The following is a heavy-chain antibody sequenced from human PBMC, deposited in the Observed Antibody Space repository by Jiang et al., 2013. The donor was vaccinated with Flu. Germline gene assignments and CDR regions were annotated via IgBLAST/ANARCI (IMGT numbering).Heavy chain of an antibody. CDR2: INHSGST. Sequence: LLKPSETLSLTCAVYGGSFSGYYWSWIRQPPGKGLEWIGEINHSGSTNYNPSLKSRVTISVDTSKNQFSLKLSSVTAADTAVYYCAASGSYYGDFDYWGQGTLVTVSS. CDR1: GGSFSGYY. J-gene: IGHJ4*02. V-gene: IGHV4-34*01. CDR3: AASGSYYGDFDY. D-gene: IGHD1-26*01.